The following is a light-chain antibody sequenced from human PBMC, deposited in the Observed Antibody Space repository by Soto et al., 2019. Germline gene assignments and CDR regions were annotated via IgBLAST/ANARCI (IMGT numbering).Light chain of an antibody. Sequence: EVVFPPSPGTLSLSPGESATLSCRVSQSVSRTSLAWYQQQPGQAPRLLIYGASNRATGIPYRFSGSGSGTDFTLTISRLEPEDIAVYYCQQYGSSSWTFGQGTKVEI. CDR3: QQYGSSSWT. J-gene: IGKJ1*01. CDR1: QSVSRTS. V-gene: IGKV3-20*01. CDR2: GAS.